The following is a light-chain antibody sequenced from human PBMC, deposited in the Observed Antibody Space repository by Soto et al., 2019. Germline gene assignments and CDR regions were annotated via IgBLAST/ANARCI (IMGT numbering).Light chain of an antibody. V-gene: IGKV3-20*01. CDR2: GAS. CDR3: QQYGNSPLT. J-gene: IGKJ4*01. CDR1: QSVRSSY. Sequence: EIVWTQSPGTLSLSPGERATLSCRASQSVRSSYFAWYQQKPGQAPRLLIFGASTRAPGIPDRFSGSGSGTDFTLTISKLEPEDFALFYCQQYGNSPLTFGGGTKVDIK.